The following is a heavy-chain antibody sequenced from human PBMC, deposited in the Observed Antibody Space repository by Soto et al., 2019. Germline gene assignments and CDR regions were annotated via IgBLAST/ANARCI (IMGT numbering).Heavy chain of an antibody. CDR3: ARVPDR. D-gene: IGHD2-2*01. J-gene: IGHJ5*02. CDR1: GGSISSGGYS. CDR2: IYHSAST. Sequence: TSETLSLTCAVSGGSISSGGYSWSWIRQPPGKGLEWIGEIYHSASTNYNPSLKSRVTISVDRSKNQFSLKLSSVTAADTAVYYCARVPDRWGQGTLVTVSS. V-gene: IGHV4-30-2*01.